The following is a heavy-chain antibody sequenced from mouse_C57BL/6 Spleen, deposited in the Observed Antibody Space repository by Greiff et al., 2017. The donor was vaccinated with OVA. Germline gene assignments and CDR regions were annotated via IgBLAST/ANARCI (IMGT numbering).Heavy chain of an antibody. CDR1: GFNIKDDY. D-gene: IGHD3-3*01. V-gene: IGHV14-4*01. Sequence: EVKLKQSGAELVRPGASVKLSCTASGFNIKDDYMHWVKQRPEQGLEWIGWIDPGNGDTEYASKFQGKATIKADTSSNTAYLQLNSLTSEDTAVYYCTTGDEGIAYWGQGTLVTVSA. CDR3: TTGDEGIAY. J-gene: IGHJ3*01. CDR2: IDPGNGDT.